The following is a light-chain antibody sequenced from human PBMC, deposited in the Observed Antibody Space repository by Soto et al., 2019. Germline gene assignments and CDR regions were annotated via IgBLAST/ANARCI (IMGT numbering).Light chain of an antibody. Sequence: DIQMTQSPSSLAASVGDRVTITCQASQVISNFLSWFQQRPGKAPKLLIYDASKLVPGAPSRFRGSGSGTDFTFTISRLQPEDIATYYCQQYENLPTFGQGTRLEIK. CDR1: QVISNF. CDR2: DAS. CDR3: QQYENLPT. V-gene: IGKV1-33*01. J-gene: IGKJ5*01.